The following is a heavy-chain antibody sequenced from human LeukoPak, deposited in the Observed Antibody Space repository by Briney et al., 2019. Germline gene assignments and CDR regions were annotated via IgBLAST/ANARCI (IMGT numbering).Heavy chain of an antibody. CDR3: ARVDYDSSGFRGWLDP. Sequence: GGSLRLSCAASGFTFSSYSMNWVRQAPGKGLEWVSYISSSSSTIYYADSVKGRFTISRDNAKNSLYLQMNSLRAEDTAVYYCARVDYDSSGFRGWLDPWGQGTQVTVSS. D-gene: IGHD3-22*01. CDR2: ISSSSSTI. J-gene: IGHJ5*02. V-gene: IGHV3-48*04. CDR1: GFTFSSYS.